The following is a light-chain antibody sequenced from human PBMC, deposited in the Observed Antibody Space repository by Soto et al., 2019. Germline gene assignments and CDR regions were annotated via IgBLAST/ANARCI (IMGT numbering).Light chain of an antibody. CDR3: SSYAGSNDV. V-gene: IGLV2-8*01. CDR1: SSDVGGYNH. CDR2: EVT. J-gene: IGLJ1*01. Sequence: QSALTQPPSASGSPGQSVTISCTGASSDVGGYNHVSWFQQHPDKAPKLMIYEVTKRPSGVPDRFSGSKSGNTASLTVSGLQTEDEADYYCSSYAGSNDVFGTGTKLTVL.